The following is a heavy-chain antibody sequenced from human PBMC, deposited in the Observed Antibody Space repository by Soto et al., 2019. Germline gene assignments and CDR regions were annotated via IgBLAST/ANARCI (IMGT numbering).Heavy chain of an antibody. CDR2: IYYSGST. Sequence: QVQLQESGPGLVKPSQTLSLTCTVSGGSISSGGYYWSWIRQHPGKGLEWIGYIYYSGSTYYNPSLKSRVTISVDTSKNQFSLKLSSVTAADTAVYYCARAGGSGSYKKWSFDYWGQGTLVTVSS. CDR3: ARAGGSGSYKKWSFDY. J-gene: IGHJ4*02. D-gene: IGHD3-10*01. CDR1: GGSISSGGYY. V-gene: IGHV4-31*03.